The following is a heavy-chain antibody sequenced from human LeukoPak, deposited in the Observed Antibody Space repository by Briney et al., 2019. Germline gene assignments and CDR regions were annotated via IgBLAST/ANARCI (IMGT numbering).Heavy chain of an antibody. CDR2: INHSGST. CDR1: GGSFSGYY. CDR3: AVDNYGFDY. D-gene: IGHD4-17*01. Sequence: TSETLSLTCAVYGGSFSGYYWSWIRQPPGKGLEWIGEINHSGSTNYNPSLKSRVTISVDTSKNQFSLKLSTVTAADTAVYYCAVDNYGFDYWGQGTLVTVSS. V-gene: IGHV4-34*01. J-gene: IGHJ4*02.